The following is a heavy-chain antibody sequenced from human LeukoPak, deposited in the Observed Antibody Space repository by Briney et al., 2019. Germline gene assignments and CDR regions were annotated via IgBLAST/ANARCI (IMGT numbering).Heavy chain of an antibody. CDR3: TRDVGTYAFDI. Sequence: SETLSLTCTVSGGSISNYYWSWIRQPPGKGLECIGYIYCSGNTNYNPSLKSRVTISVHTSKNQFSLKLSSVTAADTAVYYCTRDVGTYAFDIWGQGTMVTVSS. CDR2: IYCSGNT. J-gene: IGHJ3*02. D-gene: IGHD1-1*01. CDR1: GGSISNYY. V-gene: IGHV4-59*01.